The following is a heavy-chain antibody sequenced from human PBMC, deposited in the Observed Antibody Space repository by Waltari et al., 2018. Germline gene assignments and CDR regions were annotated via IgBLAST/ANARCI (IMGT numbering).Heavy chain of an antibody. CDR3: ARRGVTGREAAPPDY. D-gene: IGHD2-15*01. Sequence: QVQLVESGGGVVQPGTSLRLSCAASGFTFSSYAMHWVRQAPGKGLEWLAVISYDSINTFYADAVKGRFTISRDNSKNTLFLQMSSLRDDDTALYYCARRGVTGREAAPPDYWGQGTLVTVSS. V-gene: IGHV3-30*15. J-gene: IGHJ4*02. CDR1: GFTFSSYA. CDR2: ISYDSINT.